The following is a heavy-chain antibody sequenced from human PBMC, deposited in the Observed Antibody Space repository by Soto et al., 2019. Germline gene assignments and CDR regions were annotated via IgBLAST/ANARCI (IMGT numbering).Heavy chain of an antibody. CDR3: ARDPYSSSWSPGNWFDP. Sequence: GGSLRLSCAASGFTFSSYSMKWVRQAPGKGLEWVSSISSSSSYIYYADSVKGRFTISRDNAKNSLYLQMNSLRAEDTAVYYCARDPYSSSWSPGNWFDPWGQGTLVTVSS. CDR2: ISSSSSYI. V-gene: IGHV3-21*01. J-gene: IGHJ5*02. D-gene: IGHD6-13*01. CDR1: GFTFSSYS.